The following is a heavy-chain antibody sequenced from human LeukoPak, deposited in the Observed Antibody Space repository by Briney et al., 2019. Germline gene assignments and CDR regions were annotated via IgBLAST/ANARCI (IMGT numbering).Heavy chain of an antibody. CDR2: IYYSGST. Sequence: SETPSLTCTVSGGSISSSSYYWGWIRQPPGKGLEWIGSIYYSGSTYYNPSLKSRVTISVDTSKNQFSLKLSSVTAADTAVYYCARNAYYYDSSGYYYMGYYFDYWGQGTLVTVSS. CDR3: ARNAYYYDSSGYYYMGYYFDY. V-gene: IGHV4-39*01. J-gene: IGHJ4*02. D-gene: IGHD3-22*01. CDR1: GGSISSSSYY.